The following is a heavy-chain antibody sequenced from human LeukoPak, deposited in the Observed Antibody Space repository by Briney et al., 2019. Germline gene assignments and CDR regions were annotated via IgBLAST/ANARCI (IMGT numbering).Heavy chain of an antibody. CDR1: GFAFSSYW. J-gene: IGHJ4*02. Sequence: GGSLRLSCEASGFAFSSYWASWVREAPGKGLEGVANINQDGNSQNYVDSVRGRFTISKDNAKNSVYLQMNSLRAEDTAVYYCARSLWPEDYWGQGILVRVS. V-gene: IGHV3-7*01. D-gene: IGHD2-21*01. CDR2: INQDGNSQ. CDR3: ARSLWPEDY.